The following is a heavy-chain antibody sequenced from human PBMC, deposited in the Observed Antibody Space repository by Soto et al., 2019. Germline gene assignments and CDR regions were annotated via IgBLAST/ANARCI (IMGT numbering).Heavy chain of an antibody. J-gene: IGHJ4*02. V-gene: IGHV1-18*01. CDR2: ISAYNGNT. CDR1: GYTFTSYG. Sequence: ASVKVSCKASGYTFTSYGISWVRQAPGQGLEWMGWISAYNGNTNYAQKLQGRVTMTTVTSTSTAYMELRSLRSDDTAVYYCARAYFYDFWSGYSDYWGQGTLVTVSS. CDR3: ARAYFYDFWSGYSDY. D-gene: IGHD3-3*01.